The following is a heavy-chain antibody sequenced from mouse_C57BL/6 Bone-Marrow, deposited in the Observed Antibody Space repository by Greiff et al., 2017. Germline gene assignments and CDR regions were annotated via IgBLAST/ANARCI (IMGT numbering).Heavy chain of an antibody. CDR1: GFTFSNYW. Sequence: DVKLVESGGGLVQPGGSMKLSCVASGFTFSNYWMNWVHQSPEKGLEWVAQIRLKSDNYATHYAESVKGRFTISRDDSKSSVYLQMNNLRAEDTGIYYCTGPYYYGSSYPYWYFDVWGTGTTVTVSS. CDR3: TGPYYYGSSYPYWYFDV. CDR2: IRLKSDNYAT. J-gene: IGHJ1*03. V-gene: IGHV6-3*01. D-gene: IGHD1-1*01.